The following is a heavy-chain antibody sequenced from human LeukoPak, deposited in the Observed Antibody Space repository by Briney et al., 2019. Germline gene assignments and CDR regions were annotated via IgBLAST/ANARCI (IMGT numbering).Heavy chain of an antibody. D-gene: IGHD4-17*01. Sequence: SGGSLRLSCAASVFTFSSSPIHWVRQASGKGLEWVGRIRNKVDDYATAYAASVKGRFTLSRDDSRNTAYLQMNSLKTEETAVYYCAGGLYGDYDYWGQGALVTVSS. V-gene: IGHV3-73*01. CDR2: IRNKVDDYAT. J-gene: IGHJ4*02. CDR1: VFTFSSSP. CDR3: AGGLYGDYDY.